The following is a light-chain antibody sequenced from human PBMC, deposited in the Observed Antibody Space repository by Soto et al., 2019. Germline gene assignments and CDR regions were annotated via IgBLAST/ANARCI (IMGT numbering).Light chain of an antibody. CDR1: QDISNK. V-gene: IGKV1-33*01. J-gene: IGKJ4*01. Sequence: DIQMTQSPSSLSAAVGDRVTVTCQASQDISNKLNWYQQNPGKAPKILIYDASVLEAGGPSRFSGGGSGTHFTLTISSLQAEDVATYYCQQFDNLPLTFGGGTKVEIK. CDR2: DAS. CDR3: QQFDNLPLT.